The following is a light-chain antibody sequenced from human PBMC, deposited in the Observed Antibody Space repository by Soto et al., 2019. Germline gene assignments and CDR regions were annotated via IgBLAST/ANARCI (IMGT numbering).Light chain of an antibody. Sequence: IVMTQSPATLSVSPGERATLSCSASQIVSSSYLAWYQQKPVQAPRLLMSAASSRATGIPDRFSGSGSGTDFTLTISRLEAEDFAVYYCQQSSSSPITFGQGTRLEIK. V-gene: IGKV3-20*01. CDR3: QQSSSSPIT. CDR1: QIVSSSY. CDR2: AAS. J-gene: IGKJ5*01.